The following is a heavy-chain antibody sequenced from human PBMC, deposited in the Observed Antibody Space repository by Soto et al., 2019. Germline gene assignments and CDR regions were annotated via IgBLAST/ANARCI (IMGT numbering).Heavy chain of an antibody. CDR3: ARDLRHCSSTSCSPFAY. J-gene: IGHJ4*02. V-gene: IGHV1-69*13. CDR1: GGTFSSYA. CDR2: IIPIFGTA. D-gene: IGHD2-2*01. Sequence: SVKVSCKASGGTFSSYAISWVRQAPGQGLEWMGGIIPIFGTANYAQKFQGRVTITADESTSTAYMELSSLRSEDTAVYYCARDLRHCSSTSCSPFAYWGQGTLVTV.